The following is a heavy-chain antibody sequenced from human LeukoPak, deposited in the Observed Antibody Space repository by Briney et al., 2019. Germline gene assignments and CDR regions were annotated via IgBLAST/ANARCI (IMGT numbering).Heavy chain of an antibody. CDR3: ARGDSGYDFLDY. D-gene: IGHD5-12*01. V-gene: IGHV3-33*01. CDR1: GFTFSSYG. CDR2: MWYDGSNK. Sequence: GGSLRLSCAASGFTFSSYGMHWVRQAPGKGLEWVAVMWYDGSNKYYADSVKGRFTISRDNSKNTLYLQMNSLRAEDTAVYYCARGDSGYDFLDYWGQGTLVTVSS. J-gene: IGHJ4*02.